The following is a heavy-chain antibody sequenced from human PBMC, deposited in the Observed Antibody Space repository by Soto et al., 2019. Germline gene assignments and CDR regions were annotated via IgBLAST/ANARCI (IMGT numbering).Heavy chain of an antibody. CDR1: GGSMSSSNW. J-gene: IGHJ4*02. D-gene: IGHD6-19*01. Sequence: QVQLQESGPGLVKPSGTLSLTCAVSGGSMSSSNWWSWVRQPPGKGLEWIGEIYHSGSTNYNPSPKSRVTISGDKSKNQVSLKLSSVTAADTAVYYCARIAVSGTRFDYWGQGILVTVSS. CDR3: ARIAVSGTRFDY. CDR2: IYHSGST. V-gene: IGHV4-4*02.